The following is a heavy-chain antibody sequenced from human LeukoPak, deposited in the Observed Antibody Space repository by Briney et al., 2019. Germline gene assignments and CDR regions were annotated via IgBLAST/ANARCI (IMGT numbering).Heavy chain of an antibody. CDR2: IYYGGST. D-gene: IGHD6-6*01. CDR3: ARIAARSYYFDY. CDR1: GGSISSYY. J-gene: IGHJ4*02. V-gene: IGHV4-59*01. Sequence: PSETLSLTCTVSGGSISSYYWSWIRQPPGKGLEWIGYIYYGGSTNYNPSLKSRVTISVDTSKNQFSLKLSSVTAADTAVYYCARIAARSYYFDYWGQGTLVTVSS.